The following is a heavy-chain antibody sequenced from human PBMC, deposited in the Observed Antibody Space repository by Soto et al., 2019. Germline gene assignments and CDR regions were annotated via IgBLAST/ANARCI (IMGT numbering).Heavy chain of an antibody. V-gene: IGHV1-8*01. CDR2: ISPNSGNT. Sequence: QVQLVQSGAEVKKPGASVKVSCKPSGYTFTSYDINWVRQAPGQGLEWMGWISPNSGNTAYAQKFQDRVNMTRRSAINNAYMELSSLRSEVTAVYYCARGPPNWGFDSWGQGTLVIVSS. J-gene: IGHJ4*01. D-gene: IGHD7-27*01. CDR1: GYTFTSYD. CDR3: ARGPPNWGFDS.